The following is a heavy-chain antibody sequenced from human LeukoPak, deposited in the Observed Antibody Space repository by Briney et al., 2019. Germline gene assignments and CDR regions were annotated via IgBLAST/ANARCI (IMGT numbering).Heavy chain of an antibody. D-gene: IGHD6-6*01. CDR3: ARHKRSSSSGEWFDP. V-gene: IGHV4-4*09. Sequence: SETLSLTCTVSGGSISSYYWSWIRQPPGKVLEWIGYIYTSGSTNYNPSLKSRVTISVDTSKNQFSLKLSSVTAADTAVYYCARHKRSSSSGEWFDPWGQGTLVTVSS. CDR2: IYTSGST. J-gene: IGHJ5*02. CDR1: GGSISSYY.